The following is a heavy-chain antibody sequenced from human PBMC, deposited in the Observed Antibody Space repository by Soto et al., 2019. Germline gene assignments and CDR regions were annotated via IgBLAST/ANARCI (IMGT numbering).Heavy chain of an antibody. CDR2: IYSGESK. CDR3: ARDSKSDYDFWSGAPGGMDV. CDR1: GFTVSSNY. V-gene: IGHV3-53*01. Sequence: GGSLRLSCAASGFTVSSNYMSWVRQAPGKGLEWVSVIYSGESKLYADSVKGRFTISRDNFKNTLYLQMNSLRAEDTAVYYCARDSKSDYDFWSGAPGGMDVWGQGTTVTVSS. J-gene: IGHJ6*02. D-gene: IGHD3-3*01.